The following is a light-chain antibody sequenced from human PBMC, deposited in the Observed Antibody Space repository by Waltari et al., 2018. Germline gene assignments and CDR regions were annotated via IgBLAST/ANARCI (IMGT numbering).Light chain of an antibody. CDR3: AAWDVSLNGLV. V-gene: IGLV1-44*01. CDR2: SDN. J-gene: IGLJ2*01. CDR1: SSNIGSNS. Sequence: QSVLTQPPSASGTPGQRVTISCSGSSSNIGSNSVNWYHHLPGTAPKLLIYSDNQRPSGVPDRFSGSKSGASASLAISGLQSEDEADYYCAAWDVSLNGLVFGGGTKLTVL.